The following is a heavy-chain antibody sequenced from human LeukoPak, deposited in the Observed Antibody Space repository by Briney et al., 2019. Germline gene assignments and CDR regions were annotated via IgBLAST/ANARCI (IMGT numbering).Heavy chain of an antibody. CDR1: GFTFDDYA. Sequence: GGSLRLSCAASGFTFDDYAMHWVRQAPGKGLEWVSGISWNSGSIGYADSVKGRFTISRDNAKNSLYLQMNSLRAEDMALYFCAKAQWLGGGYMDVWGKGTTVTVSS. CDR2: ISWNSGSI. D-gene: IGHD6-19*01. J-gene: IGHJ6*03. CDR3: AKAQWLGGGYMDV. V-gene: IGHV3-9*03.